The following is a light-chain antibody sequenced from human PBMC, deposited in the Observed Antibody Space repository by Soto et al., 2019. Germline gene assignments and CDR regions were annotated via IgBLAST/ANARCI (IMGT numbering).Light chain of an antibody. Sequence: DIQITQSPSSVSASVGDRVTVTCRARQNVSSWLAWYQQTPGKAPKLLIYGASTLQRGVPARFSGSGSGTEFTLVISSLQPEDFATYFCQQGNRFPFTFGPGT. V-gene: IGKV1-12*01. CDR2: GAS. J-gene: IGKJ3*01. CDR3: QQGNRFPFT. CDR1: QNVSSW.